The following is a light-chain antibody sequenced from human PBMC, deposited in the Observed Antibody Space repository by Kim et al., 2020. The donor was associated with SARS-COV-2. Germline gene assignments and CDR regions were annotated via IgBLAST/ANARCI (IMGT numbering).Light chain of an antibody. CDR1: QGIFSA. Sequence: SASVGDRVTITCRASQGIFSALAWYQQTPGKTPKFLIYDASTLESGVPSRFSGSGSGTDFTLTISSLQPEDFAIYYCQQFYSYPLTFGGGTKLEI. CDR3: QQFYSYPLT. CDR2: DAS. V-gene: IGKV1-13*02. J-gene: IGKJ4*01.